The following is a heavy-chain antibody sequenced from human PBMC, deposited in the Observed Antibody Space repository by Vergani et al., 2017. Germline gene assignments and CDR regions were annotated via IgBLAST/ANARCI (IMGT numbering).Heavy chain of an antibody. CDR3: ARLPYXTTGVCYRWSYYYYYVDV. Sequence: QVQLVQSGAEVKKPGSSVKVSCKASGCTFSSYAISWVRQAPGQGLEWMGGIIPIFGTANYAQKFQGRVTITADESTSTAYMEMSSLRSKDTAVYYCARLPYXTTGVCYRWSYYYYYVDVGGKGTTVTVSS. CDR2: IIPIFGTA. D-gene: IGHD2-8*01. V-gene: IGHV1-69*01. J-gene: IGHJ6*03. CDR1: GCTFSSYA.